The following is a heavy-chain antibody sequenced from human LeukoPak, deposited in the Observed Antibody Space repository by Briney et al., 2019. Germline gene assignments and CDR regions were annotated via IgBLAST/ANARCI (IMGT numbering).Heavy chain of an antibody. CDR2: ISSSSSVI. J-gene: IGHJ6*03. V-gene: IGHV3-48*04. CDR3: ARDLKGHLHRYYYYYMDV. CDR1: GSTFSPYS. Sequence: GGSLRLSCAASGSTFSPYSMYWVRQALGKGLEWISYISSSSSVIYYADSVRGRFTISRDNAKNLLSLQMNSLRVEDTAVYFCARDLKGHLHRYYYYYMDVWGKGTTVTVSS.